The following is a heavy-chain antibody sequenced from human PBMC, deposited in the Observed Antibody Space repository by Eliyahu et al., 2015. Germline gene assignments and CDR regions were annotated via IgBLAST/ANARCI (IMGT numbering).Heavy chain of an antibody. V-gene: IGHV2-5*01. J-gene: IGHJ6*02. CDR1: GFSLSTSGVG. CDR3: AHISGIQLWSEDYYYYYGMDV. Sequence: QITLKESGPTLVKPTQTLTLTCTFSGFSLSTSGVGVGWIRQPPGKALEWLALIYWNDDKRYSPSLKSRLTITKDTSKNQVVLTMTNMDPVDTATYYCAHISGIQLWSEDYYYYYGMDVWGQGTTVTVSS. CDR2: IYWNDDK. D-gene: IGHD5-18*01.